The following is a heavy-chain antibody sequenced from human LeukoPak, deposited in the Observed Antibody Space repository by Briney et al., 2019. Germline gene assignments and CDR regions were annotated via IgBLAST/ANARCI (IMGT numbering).Heavy chain of an antibody. D-gene: IGHD1-26*01. Sequence: PSETLSLTCTVSGGSISSSSYYWGWIRQPPGKGLEWIGSIYYSGSTYYNPSLKSRVTISVDTSKNQFSLKLSSVTAADTAVYYCARHGKIGSSPLFYYYYYGMDVWGQGTTVTVSS. CDR1: GGSISSSSYY. CDR2: IYYSGST. V-gene: IGHV4-39*01. CDR3: ARHGKIGSSPLFYYYYYGMDV. J-gene: IGHJ6*02.